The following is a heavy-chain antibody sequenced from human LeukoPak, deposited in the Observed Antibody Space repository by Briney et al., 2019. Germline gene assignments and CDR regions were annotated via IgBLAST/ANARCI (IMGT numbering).Heavy chain of an antibody. J-gene: IGHJ4*02. V-gene: IGHV3-9*01. CDR3: AKVAYSSGWTNYFFDY. Sequence: GGSLRLSCAASGFTFDDYAMRWVRQAPGKGLEWVSGISWNSGSIGYADSVKGRFTISRDNAKNSLYLQMNSLRAEDTALYYCAKVAYSSGWTNYFFDYWGQGTLVTVSS. D-gene: IGHD6-19*01. CDR1: GFTFDDYA. CDR2: ISWNSGSI.